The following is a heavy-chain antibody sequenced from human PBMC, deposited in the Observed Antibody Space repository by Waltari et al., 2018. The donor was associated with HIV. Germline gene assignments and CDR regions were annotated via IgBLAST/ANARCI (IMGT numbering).Heavy chain of an antibody. D-gene: IGHD1-20*01. CDR2: IYSGGST. CDR3: ARDQVSAPDYYYYGMDV. CDR1: GFTVSSNY. Sequence: EVQLVESGGGLVQPGGSLRLSCAASGFTVSSNYMSWVRQAPRKGLEWVSVIYSGGSTYYADSVKGRFTISRDNSKNTLYLQMNSLRAEDTAVYYCARDQVSAPDYYYYGMDVWGQGTTVTVSS. J-gene: IGHJ6*02. V-gene: IGHV3-66*01.